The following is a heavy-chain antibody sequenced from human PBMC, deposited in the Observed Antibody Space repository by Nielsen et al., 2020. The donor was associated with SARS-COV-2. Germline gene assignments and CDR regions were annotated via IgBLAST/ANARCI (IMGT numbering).Heavy chain of an antibody. CDR3: ARDLGVGAWRKDYYGMDV. J-gene: IGHJ6*02. CDR2: IIPIFGTA. Sequence: SVKVSCKASGGTFSSYAISWVRQAPGQGLEWMRGIIPIFGTANYAQKFQGRVTITADESTSTAYMELSSLRSEDTAVYYCARDLGVGAWRKDYYGMDVWGQGTTVTVSS. V-gene: IGHV1-69*13. CDR1: GGTFSSYA. D-gene: IGHD1-26*01.